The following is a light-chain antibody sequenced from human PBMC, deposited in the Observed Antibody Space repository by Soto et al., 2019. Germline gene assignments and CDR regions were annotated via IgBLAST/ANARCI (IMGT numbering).Light chain of an antibody. CDR3: QSYDSSLSAL. CDR2: GNS. J-gene: IGLJ3*02. Sequence: QSVLTQPPSVSGAPGQRVTISCTGSSSNIGAGYDVHWYQQLPGTATKLLIYGNSNRPSGVPDRFSGSKYGTSASLAITGLQAEDEADYYCQSYDSSLSALFGGGTKLTVL. V-gene: IGLV1-40*01. CDR1: SSNIGAGYD.